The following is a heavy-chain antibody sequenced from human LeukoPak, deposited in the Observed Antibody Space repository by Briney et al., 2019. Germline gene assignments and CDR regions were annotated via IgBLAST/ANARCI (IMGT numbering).Heavy chain of an antibody. J-gene: IGHJ3*02. D-gene: IGHD3-22*01. CDR2: ISGSGGST. CDR1: GFTFSSYA. V-gene: IGHV3-23*01. CDR3: AKDPHYYDSSRYYSDDDAFDI. Sequence: PGGSLRLSCAASGFTFSSYAMSWVRQAPGKGLEWVSAISGSGGSTYYADSVKGRFTISRDNSKNTLYLQMNSLRAEDTAVYYCAKDPHYYDSSRYYSDDDAFDIWGQGTMVTVSS.